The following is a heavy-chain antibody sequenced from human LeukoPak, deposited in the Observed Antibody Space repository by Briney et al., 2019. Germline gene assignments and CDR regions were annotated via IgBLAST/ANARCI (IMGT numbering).Heavy chain of an antibody. V-gene: IGHV1-18*04. D-gene: IGHD6-19*01. CDR3: ARVIAVAGTWLYFDY. CDR1: GYTFTSYG. Sequence: ASVKVSSKASGYTFTSYGISWVRQAPGQGLEWMGWISAYNGNTNYAQKLQGRVTMTTDTSTSTAYMELRSLRSDDTAVYYCARVIAVAGTWLYFDYWGQGTLVTVSS. CDR2: ISAYNGNT. J-gene: IGHJ4*02.